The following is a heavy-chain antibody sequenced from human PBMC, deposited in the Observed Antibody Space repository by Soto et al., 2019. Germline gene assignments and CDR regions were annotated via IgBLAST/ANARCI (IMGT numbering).Heavy chain of an antibody. D-gene: IGHD3-22*01. V-gene: IGHV1-69*13. CDR2: IIPIFGTA. CDR1: GGTFSSYA. J-gene: IGHJ4*02. Sequence: SVKVSCKASGGTFSSYAISWVRQAPGQGLEWMGGIIPIFGTANYAQKFQGRVTITADESTSTAYMELRSLRSEDTAAYYCARGVHYDSSGYYYFYWGQGTLVTVSS. CDR3: ARGVHYDSSGYYYFY.